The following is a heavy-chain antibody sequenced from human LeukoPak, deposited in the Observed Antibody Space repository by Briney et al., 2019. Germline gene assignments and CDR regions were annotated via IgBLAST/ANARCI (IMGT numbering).Heavy chain of an antibody. Sequence: PGGSLRLSCAASGFTFTTNAMSWVRQAPGKGLEWVSAISGSGDNTYYADSVKGRFTISRDNSKNTLYLQMNSLRAEDTAVYYCARDRGYYSDTRENGRRGAFDIWGQGTMVTVSS. CDR2: ISGSGDNT. V-gene: IGHV3-23*01. J-gene: IGHJ3*02. CDR3: ARDRGYYSDTRENGRRGAFDI. D-gene: IGHD3-22*01. CDR1: GFTFTTNA.